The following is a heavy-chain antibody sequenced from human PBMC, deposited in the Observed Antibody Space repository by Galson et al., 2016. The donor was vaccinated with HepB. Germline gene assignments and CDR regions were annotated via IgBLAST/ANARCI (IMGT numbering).Heavy chain of an antibody. CDR1: GYSFTNYY. V-gene: IGHV1-46*01. D-gene: IGHD1-26*01. CDR3: ARDRGYYSHFDY. Sequence: SVKVSCKASGYSFTNYYIPWLRQAPGEGLEWVGIINPSGGSTGYAQKFQGRVTMTRDTSTIIVYMDLTSLRSEDTAVYYCARDRGYYSHFDYWGQWTLVTVAS. J-gene: IGHJ4*02. CDR2: INPSGGST.